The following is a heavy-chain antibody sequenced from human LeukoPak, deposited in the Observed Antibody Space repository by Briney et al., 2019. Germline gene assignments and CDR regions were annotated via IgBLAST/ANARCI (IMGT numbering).Heavy chain of an antibody. CDR1: GGSISSYY. CDR2: IYTSGST. Sequence: PSETLSLICTVSGGSISSYYWSWIRQPAGKGLEWIGRIYTSGSTNYNPSLKSRVTMSVDTSKNQFSLKLSSVTAADTAVYYCARGVNYIAAAGYYYYGMDVWGQGTTVTVSS. J-gene: IGHJ6*02. D-gene: IGHD6-13*01. V-gene: IGHV4-4*07. CDR3: ARGVNYIAAAGYYYYGMDV.